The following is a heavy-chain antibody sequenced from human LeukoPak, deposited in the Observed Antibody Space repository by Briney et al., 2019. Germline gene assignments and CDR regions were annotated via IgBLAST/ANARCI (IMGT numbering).Heavy chain of an antibody. CDR3: AGGPYNGDPPDSYGSDY. D-gene: IGHD5-18*01. V-gene: IGHV4-59*01. CDR2: IYYSGST. J-gene: IGHJ4*02. CDR1: GGSISSYY. Sequence: KSSETLSLTCTVSGGSISSYYWSWIRQPPGKGLEWIGYIYYSGSTNYNPSLKSRVTISVDTSKNQFSLKLSSVTAADTAVYSCAGGPYNGDPPDSYGSDYWGQGTLVTVSS.